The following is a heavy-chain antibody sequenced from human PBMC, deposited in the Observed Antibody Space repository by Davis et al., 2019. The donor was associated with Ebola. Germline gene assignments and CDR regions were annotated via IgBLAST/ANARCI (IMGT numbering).Heavy chain of an antibody. J-gene: IGHJ4*02. V-gene: IGHV3-9*01. CDR1: GFTFDAYA. CDR3: AREGGWELLTH. Sequence: GGSLRLSCAASGFTFDAYAMHWVRQAPGKGLEWVSGISWNSGSIGYADSVKGRFTISRDNAKNSLYLQMNSLRAEDTAVYYCAREGGWELLTHWGQGTLVTVSS. D-gene: IGHD1-26*01. CDR2: ISWNSGSI.